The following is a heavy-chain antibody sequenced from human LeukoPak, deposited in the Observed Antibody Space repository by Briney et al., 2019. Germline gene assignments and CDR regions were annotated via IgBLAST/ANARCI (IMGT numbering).Heavy chain of an antibody. J-gene: IGHJ4*02. CDR1: GGTFSSYA. D-gene: IGHD1-26*01. Sequence: VASVKVSCKASGGTFSSYAISWVRQAPGQGLEWMGRIIPILGIANYAQKFQGRVTITADKSTSTAYMELSSLRSEDTAVYYCARGGYRGIVGATIEDYWGQGTLVTVSS. V-gene: IGHV1-69*04. CDR2: IIPILGIA. CDR3: ARGGYRGIVGATIEDY.